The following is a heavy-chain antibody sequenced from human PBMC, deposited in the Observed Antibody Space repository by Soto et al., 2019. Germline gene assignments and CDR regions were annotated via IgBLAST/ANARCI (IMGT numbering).Heavy chain of an antibody. CDR3: AREKRGGYDILTPLDY. Sequence: SVKVSCKTSGFTFSSSAVHWVRQARGHRLQWIGWIDVGSANANYAQMLQERVTISRDMSTSTAYMELSSLRPEDTAVYYCAREKRGGYDILTPLDYWGQGTLVTVS. J-gene: IGHJ4*02. D-gene: IGHD3-9*01. CDR2: IDVGSANA. V-gene: IGHV1-58*01. CDR1: GFTFSSSA.